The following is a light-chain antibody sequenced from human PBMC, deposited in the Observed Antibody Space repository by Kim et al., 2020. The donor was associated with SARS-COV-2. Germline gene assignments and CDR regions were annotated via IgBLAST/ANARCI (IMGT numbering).Light chain of an antibody. CDR2: AAS. J-gene: IGKJ2*03. CDR3: QQYSSYPYS. CDR1: QDIFNY. V-gene: IGKV1-16*01. Sequence: ASVGDRVTITCRASQDIFNYVAWFQQQPGTAPKSLIYAASNLQRGVPSRFSGSASGTEFTLTITSLQPEDFATYYCQQYSSYPYSFGQGTKLEI.